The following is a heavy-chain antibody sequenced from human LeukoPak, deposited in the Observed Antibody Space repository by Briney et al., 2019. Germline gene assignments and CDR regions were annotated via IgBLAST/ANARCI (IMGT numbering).Heavy chain of an antibody. J-gene: IGHJ4*02. V-gene: IGHV3-21*04. CDR3: ARDGGRGILTGYNDY. CDR1: GFTFSSYS. CDR2: ISSSSSYI. D-gene: IGHD3-9*01. Sequence: GGSLRLSCAASGFTFSSYSMNWVRQAPGKGLEWVSSISSSSSYIYYADSVKGRFTISRDNAKNSLYLQMNSLRAEDTAVYYCARDGGRGILTGYNDYWGQGTLVTVSS.